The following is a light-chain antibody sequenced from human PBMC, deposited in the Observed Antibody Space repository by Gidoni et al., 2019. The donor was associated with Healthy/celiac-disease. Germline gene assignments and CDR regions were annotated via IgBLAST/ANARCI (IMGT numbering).Light chain of an antibody. CDR1: QGIRND. J-gene: IGKJ1*01. Sequence: IQMTQSPSYLSASVGDRVTITCRASQGIRNDLGWYQQKPGKAPKLLIDAASILQSGVPSRFSGSGSGTDFTLASSSLQPEDFATYYCLQDYNYPWTFXQXTKVEIK. CDR2: AAS. CDR3: LQDYNYPWT. V-gene: IGKV1-6*01.